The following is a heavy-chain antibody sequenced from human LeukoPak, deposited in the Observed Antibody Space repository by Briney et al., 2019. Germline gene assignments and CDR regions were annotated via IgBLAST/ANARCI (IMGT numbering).Heavy chain of an antibody. J-gene: IGHJ4*02. CDR3: ARDSYRGRNFDY. CDR2: ISGGDPTT. CDR1: DFSFTTYA. Sequence: GGSLRLSCAAADFSFTTYAISWGREAPGKRLEGVSSISGGDPTTYYADSVKGRFTISRDNAKNSLYLQMNSLRAEDTAVYYCARDSYRGRNFDYWGQGTLVTVSS. V-gene: IGHV3-23*01. D-gene: IGHD1-26*01.